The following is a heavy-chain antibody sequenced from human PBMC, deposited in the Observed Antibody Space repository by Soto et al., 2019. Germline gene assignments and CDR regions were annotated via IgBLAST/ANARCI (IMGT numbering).Heavy chain of an antibody. J-gene: IGHJ4*02. CDR3: ARHIRAGTFDY. Sequence: PGGSLRLSCAASGFTFDDYTMHWVRQAPGKGLEWVSLISWDGGSTYYADSVKGRFTISRDNSKNSLYLQMNSLRTEDTALYYCARHIRAGTFDYWGQGTLVTVSS. CDR2: ISWDGGST. D-gene: IGHD6-19*01. CDR1: GFTFDDYT. V-gene: IGHV3-43*01.